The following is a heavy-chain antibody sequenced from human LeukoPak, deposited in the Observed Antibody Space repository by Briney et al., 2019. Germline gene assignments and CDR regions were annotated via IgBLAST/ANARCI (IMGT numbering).Heavy chain of an antibody. CDR3: ARVQRPECTSTWDNWFDP. CDR2: ISSSGNKI. Sequence: GGSLRLSCAASGFPFSSYEMNWVRQAPGKRLQWVSYISSSGNKIYYAASVKGRFTISRDNAKNSLYLQIDSLRAEDTAVYYFARVQRPECTSTWDNWFDPWGQGTQGTVSS. J-gene: IGHJ5*02. D-gene: IGHD2-2*01. V-gene: IGHV3-48*03. CDR1: GFPFSSYE.